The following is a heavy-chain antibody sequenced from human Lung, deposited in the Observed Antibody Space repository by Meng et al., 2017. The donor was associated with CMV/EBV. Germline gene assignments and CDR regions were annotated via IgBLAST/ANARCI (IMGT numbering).Heavy chain of an antibody. D-gene: IGHD1-26*01. CDR3: ARQWAGSSFDY. CDR2: ISYSGST. V-gene: IGHV4-61*01. CDR1: GGSVNSPNYY. Sequence: CGVSGGSVNSPNYYWSWIRQSPGKGLEWIGYISYSGSTTYNPSLNSRVTIAMDKSKNQFSLNLFSLTPADSALYYCARQWAGSSFDYWGQGALVTVSS. J-gene: IGHJ4*02.